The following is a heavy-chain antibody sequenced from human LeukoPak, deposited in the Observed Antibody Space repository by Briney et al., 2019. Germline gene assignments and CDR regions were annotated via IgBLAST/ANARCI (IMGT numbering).Heavy chain of an antibody. CDR3: ARGRYSGYVPHDFDY. J-gene: IGHJ4*02. CDR1: GGTFSSYA. V-gene: IGHV1-18*01. Sequence: ASVKVSCKASGGTFSSYAISWVRQAPGQGLEWMGWISGYNGNTNYAQNLQGRLSMTTDTSTYTAYMELRSLTSDDTAVYYCARGRYSGYVPHDFDYWGQGTLVTVSS. D-gene: IGHD5-12*01. CDR2: ISGYNGNT.